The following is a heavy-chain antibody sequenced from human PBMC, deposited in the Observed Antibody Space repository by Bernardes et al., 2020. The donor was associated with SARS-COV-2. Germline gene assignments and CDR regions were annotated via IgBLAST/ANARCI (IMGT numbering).Heavy chain of an antibody. J-gene: IGHJ4*02. D-gene: IGHD6-13*01. CDR3: TVSSVIAASLHPFDD. CDR1: GYSFTSYW. CDR2: IDPSDSYT. Sequence: GGSLKISCKVSGYSFTSYWISWVRPMPGRGLEWMGRIDPSDSYTNYSPSFQGHVTFSADKSIRTAYLQWSSLKASDTAMYYCTVSSVIAASLHPFDDWGQGTLVTVSS. V-gene: IGHV5-10-1*01.